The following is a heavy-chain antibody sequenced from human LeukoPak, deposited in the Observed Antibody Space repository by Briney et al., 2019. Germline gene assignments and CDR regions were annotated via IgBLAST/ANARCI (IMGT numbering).Heavy chain of an antibody. CDR2: INHSGST. Sequence: SETLSLTCAVYGGSFSGYYWSWIRQPPGKGLEWIGEINHSGSTNYNPSLKSRVTISVDTSKNQFSLKLSSVTAADTAVYYCARRYNWFDPWGQGTLVTVSS. D-gene: IGHD1-14*01. J-gene: IGHJ5*02. V-gene: IGHV4-34*01. CDR3: ARRYNWFDP. CDR1: GGSFSGYY.